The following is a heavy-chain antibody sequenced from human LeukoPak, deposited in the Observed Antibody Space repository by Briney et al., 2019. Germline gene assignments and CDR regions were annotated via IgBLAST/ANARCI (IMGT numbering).Heavy chain of an antibody. D-gene: IGHD6-6*01. V-gene: IGHV1-69*04. CDR3: ARDVRGGYSSSSGGYYYYYYGMDV. Sequence: SVKVSCKASGGTFSSYTISWVRQAPGQGLEWMGRIIPILGIANYAQKFQGRVTITADKSTSTAYMELSSLRAEDTAVYYCARDVRGGYSSSSGGYYYYYYGMDVWGQGTTVTVSS. J-gene: IGHJ6*02. CDR1: GGTFSSYT. CDR2: IIPILGIA.